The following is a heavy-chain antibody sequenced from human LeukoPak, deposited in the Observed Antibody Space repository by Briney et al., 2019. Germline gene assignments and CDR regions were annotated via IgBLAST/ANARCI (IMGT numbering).Heavy chain of an antibody. CDR1: GDSISDYY. V-gene: IGHV4-59*08. CDR2: IYYSGST. J-gene: IGHJ4*02. Sequence: SETLSLTCTVSGDSISDYYWSWVRQPPGKGLEWIGYIYYSGSTNYNPSLKGRVTISVDTSKNQFSLKLSSVTAADTALYYCARVLSTSEVTFGGVIARPYYFDYWGQGTLVTVSS. D-gene: IGHD3-16*02. CDR3: ARVLSTSEVTFGGVIARPYYFDY.